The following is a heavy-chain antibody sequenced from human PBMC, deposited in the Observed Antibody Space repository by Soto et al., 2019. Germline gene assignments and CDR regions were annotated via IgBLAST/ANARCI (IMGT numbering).Heavy chain of an antibody. CDR1: GYTFTSYY. J-gene: IGHJ4*02. CDR3: ARDLGDFRLGY. Sequence: GASVKVSCKASGYTFTSYYMPWVRQAPGQGLEWMGIINPSGGSRSYAQKFQGRVTMTRDTSTSTVYMELSSLRSEDTAVYYWARDLGDFRLGYWGQGTLVTVSS. V-gene: IGHV1-46*01. D-gene: IGHD3-3*01. CDR2: INPSGGSR.